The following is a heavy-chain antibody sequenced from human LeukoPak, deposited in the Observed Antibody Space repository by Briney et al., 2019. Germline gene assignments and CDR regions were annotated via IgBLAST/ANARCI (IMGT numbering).Heavy chain of an antibody. CDR2: ISYDGSNE. Sequence: PGGSLRLSCAASGFTFGSYGMHWVRQAPGKGLEWVAAISYDGSNEYYLDSVKGRFTISRDNSKNTLYLQMNSLRAEDTAVYYCANCRRDGYNQWYYGMDVWGQGTTVTVSS. D-gene: IGHD5-24*01. V-gene: IGHV3-30*18. J-gene: IGHJ6*02. CDR1: GFTFGSYG. CDR3: ANCRRDGYNQWYYGMDV.